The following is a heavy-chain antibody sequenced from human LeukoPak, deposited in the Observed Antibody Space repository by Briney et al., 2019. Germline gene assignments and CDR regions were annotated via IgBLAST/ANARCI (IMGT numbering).Heavy chain of an antibody. V-gene: IGHV4-39*07. D-gene: IGHD6-13*01. CDR1: GGSISTSNYY. CDR3: ARVAAVRWFDP. Sequence: SETLSLTCTVSGGSISTSNYYWGWIRQPPGKGLEWIGNIFYSGSTYYGPSLKSRLTISLDTSRNQFSLKLNSVTAADTAVYYCARVAAVRWFDPWGQGTLVTVSS. J-gene: IGHJ5*02. CDR2: IFYSGST.